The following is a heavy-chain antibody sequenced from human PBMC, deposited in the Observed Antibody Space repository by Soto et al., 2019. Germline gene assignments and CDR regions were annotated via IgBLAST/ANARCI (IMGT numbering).Heavy chain of an antibody. CDR1: GGSFSGYY. D-gene: IGHD2-2*01. V-gene: IGHV4-34*01. CDR3: ARGARCIKPSCPHEYYHFGLDV. CDR2: INHSGRT. Sequence: PSETLSLTCAFYGGSFSGYYWSWIRQAPGKGLEWIGEINHSGRTNYNPSLKSRISTSADTSKNHFSLRLSSVTAADTAVYYCARGARCIKPSCPHEYYHFGLDVWCQGTTVTVS. J-gene: IGHJ6*02.